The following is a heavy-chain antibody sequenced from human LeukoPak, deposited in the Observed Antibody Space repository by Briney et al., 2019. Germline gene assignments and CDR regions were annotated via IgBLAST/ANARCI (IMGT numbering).Heavy chain of an antibody. CDR3: ARGLYGSGSYYND. CDR1: GGSISSYY. J-gene: IGHJ4*02. V-gene: IGHV4-59*12. CDR2: IYYSGST. Sequence: SETLSLTCTVSGGSISSYYWSWIRQPPGKGLEWIGYIYYSGSTNYNPSLKSRVTISVDTSKNQFSLKLSSVTAADTAVYYCARGLYGSGSYYNDWGQGTLVTVSS. D-gene: IGHD3-10*01.